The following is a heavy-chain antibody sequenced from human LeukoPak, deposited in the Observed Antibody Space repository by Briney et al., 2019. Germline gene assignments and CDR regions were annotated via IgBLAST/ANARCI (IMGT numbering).Heavy chain of an antibody. D-gene: IGHD4-23*01. Sequence: SVKVSCKASGGTFSSYAISWVRQAPGQGLEWMGGIIPIFGTANYAQKFQGRVTITADESTSTAYMELSSLRSEDTAVYYCARTSVVHYGMDVWGQGTTVTVSS. CDR1: GGTFSSYA. CDR2: IIPIFGTA. J-gene: IGHJ6*02. V-gene: IGHV1-69*13. CDR3: ARTSVVHYGMDV.